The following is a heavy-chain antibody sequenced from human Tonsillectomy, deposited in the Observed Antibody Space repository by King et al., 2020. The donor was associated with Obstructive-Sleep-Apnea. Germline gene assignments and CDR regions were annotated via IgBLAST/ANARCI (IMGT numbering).Heavy chain of an antibody. Sequence: VQLQESGPGLVKPSGTLSLTCAVSGGSISSRNWWSWVRQHPGKGLEWIGESYHSGGTNYNPSLKSRVTISVDKAKNRFSLKLSCVTAADTAVYYCARYSDDFPYGMDVWGQGTTVTVSS. V-gene: IGHV4-4*02. CDR1: GGSISSRNW. J-gene: IGHJ6*02. CDR2: SYHSGGT. D-gene: IGHD3-3*01. CDR3: ARYSDDFPYGMDV.